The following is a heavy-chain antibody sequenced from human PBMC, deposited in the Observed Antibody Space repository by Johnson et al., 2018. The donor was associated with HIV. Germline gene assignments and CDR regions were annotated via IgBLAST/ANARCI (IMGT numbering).Heavy chain of an antibody. CDR1: GFTFSTYD. Sequence: VQLVESGGGLVQPGGSLRLSCAASGFTFSTYDMYWVRQATGKGLEWVSTIGTAGDTYYAVSVKGRFTISRENANNSLYLQMNSLRAEDTALYYCARGNYYGSGSYGAFDIWGQGTMVTVSS. V-gene: IGHV3-13*01. J-gene: IGHJ3*02. D-gene: IGHD3-10*01. CDR3: ARGNYYGSGSYGAFDI. CDR2: IGTAGDT.